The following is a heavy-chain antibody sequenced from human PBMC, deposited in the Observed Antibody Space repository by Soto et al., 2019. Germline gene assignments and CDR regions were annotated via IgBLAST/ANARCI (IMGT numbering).Heavy chain of an antibody. CDR2: ISRTSIYI. D-gene: IGHD3-16*01. J-gene: IGHJ6*02. V-gene: IGHV3-21*01. Sequence: EVHLVESGGGLVKPGGSLRLSCAASGFIFSNYSMNWVGQAPGKGLEWVSAISRTSIYIYYPDSLNGRFTVSRDNAKNSLYLQMNSLRAEDTAVYYCARDSLGGGMDVWGQGTTVTVSS. CDR3: ARDSLGGGMDV. CDR1: GFIFSNYS.